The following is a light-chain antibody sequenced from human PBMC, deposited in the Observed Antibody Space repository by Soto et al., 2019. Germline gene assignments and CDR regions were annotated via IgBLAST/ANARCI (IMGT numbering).Light chain of an antibody. CDR2: DVN. V-gene: IGLV2-23*02. CDR3: CSYAGSSTFYV. Sequence: QSVLTQPASVSGSPGQSITISCTGTSSDVGGYNYVSWYQKHPGKAPKLMIYDVNNRPSGVSNRFSGSKSGNTASLTISGLQAEDEADYYCCSYAGSSTFYVFGTGTKVTVL. J-gene: IGLJ1*01. CDR1: SSDVGGYNY.